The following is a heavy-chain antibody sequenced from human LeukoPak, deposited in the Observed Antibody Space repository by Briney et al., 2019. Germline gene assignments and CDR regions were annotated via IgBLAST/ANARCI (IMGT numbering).Heavy chain of an antibody. CDR1: GFTVSRSY. Sequence: GGSLRLSCAASGFTVSRSYMSWVRQAPGRGLEWVSMIHSAGSTYYADSVRGRFTISRDNSKATLFLQMNSLKADDTAVYFCARVIRSGNYYFDYWGQGTLVTVSS. D-gene: IGHD6-25*01. J-gene: IGHJ4*02. CDR2: IHSAGST. V-gene: IGHV3-53*01. CDR3: ARVIRSGNYYFDY.